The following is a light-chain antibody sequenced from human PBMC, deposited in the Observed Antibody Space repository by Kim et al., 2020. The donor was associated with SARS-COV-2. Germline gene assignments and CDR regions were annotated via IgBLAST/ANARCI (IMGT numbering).Light chain of an antibody. CDR3: NSRDNSGDHVV. V-gene: IGLV3-19*01. Sequence: SSELTQDPAVSVALGQTVRITCQGDSLKTYYATWYQQKPGQAPIVVIYGKNNRPSGIPDRFSGSSSGNTASLTVTGAQAVDEADYYCNSRDNSGDHVVFGGGTQVTVL. CDR1: SLKTYY. CDR2: GKN. J-gene: IGLJ2*01.